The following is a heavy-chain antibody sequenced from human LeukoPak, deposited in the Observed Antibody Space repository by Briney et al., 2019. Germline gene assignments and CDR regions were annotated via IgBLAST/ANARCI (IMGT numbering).Heavy chain of an antibody. V-gene: IGHV5-51*01. CDR3: VRFALSSSLDH. CDR2: IYPGYSDA. CDR1: GYRLTNDW. J-gene: IGHJ5*02. Sequence: GESLKISCKISGYRLTNDWIGWVRQVPGKGLEWMGLIYPGYSDAKYSPSFQGQVTLSVDTSISTAYLQLGGLRASDTAIYYCVRFALSSSLDHWGQGTLVTVSS. D-gene: IGHD6-13*01.